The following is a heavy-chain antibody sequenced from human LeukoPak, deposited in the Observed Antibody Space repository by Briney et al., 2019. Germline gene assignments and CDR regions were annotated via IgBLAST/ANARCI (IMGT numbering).Heavy chain of an antibody. CDR3: AKMRAESTSAAINH. J-gene: IGHJ5*02. CDR2: ISGSGDNS. CDR1: GFTFTNYA. V-gene: IGHV3-23*01. D-gene: IGHD2-15*01. Sequence: GGSLRLSCAASGFTFTNYAMSWVRQAPGKGLEWVSVISGSGDNSYYADSVKGRFTISRDNSKNTLDVQMNGLRAEDPAVYYCAKMRAESTSAAINHWGQGPLVTVPS.